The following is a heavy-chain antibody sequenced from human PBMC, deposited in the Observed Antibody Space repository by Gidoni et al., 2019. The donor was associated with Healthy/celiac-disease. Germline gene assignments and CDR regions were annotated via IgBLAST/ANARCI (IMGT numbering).Heavy chain of an antibody. V-gene: IGHV3-23*01. CDR1: GFTLSSYA. J-gene: IGHJ4*02. Sequence: EVQLLESGGGLVQPGGSLRLSCAASGFTLSSYAMSWVRQAPGKGLEWVSAISGSGGSTYYADSVKGRFTISRDNSKNTLYLQMNSLRAEDTAVYYCAKDSILSTVTWSEGGVYWGQGTLVTASS. CDR3: AKDSILSTVTWSEGGVY. D-gene: IGHD4-17*01. CDR2: ISGSGGST.